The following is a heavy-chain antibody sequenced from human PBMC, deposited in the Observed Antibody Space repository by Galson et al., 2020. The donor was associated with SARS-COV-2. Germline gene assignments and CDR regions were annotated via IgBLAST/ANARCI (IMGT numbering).Heavy chain of an antibody. CDR3: ARVNYVWGSXXXTTRGYWYFDL. CDR2: IGTAGDT. V-gene: IGHV3-13*01. D-gene: IGHD3-16*01. Sequence: GSLRLSCAASGFTFSSYDMHWVRQATGKGLEWVSAIGTAGDTYYPGSVKGRFTISRENAKNSLYLQMNSLRAGDTAVYYCARVNYVWGSXXXTTRGYWYFDLWGRGTLVTVSS. CDR1: GFTFSSYD. J-gene: IGHJ2*01.